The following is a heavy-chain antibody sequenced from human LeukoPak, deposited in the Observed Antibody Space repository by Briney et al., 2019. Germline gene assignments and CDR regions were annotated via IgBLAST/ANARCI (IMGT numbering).Heavy chain of an antibody. V-gene: IGHV4-30-4*01. CDR3: ARGPYGSGSYY. CDR1: GASISSGDYY. D-gene: IGHD3-10*01. J-gene: IGHJ4*02. Sequence: PSETLSLTCTVSGASISSGDYYWSWIRQPPGKGLEWIGYIYYSGTTYYNPSLKSRVTISVDTSKNQFSLKLTSVTAADTAVYFCARGPYGSGSYYWGQGTLVTVSS. CDR2: IYYSGTT.